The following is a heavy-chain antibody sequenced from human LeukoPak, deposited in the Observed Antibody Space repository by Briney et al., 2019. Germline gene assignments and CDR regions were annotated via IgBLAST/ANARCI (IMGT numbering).Heavy chain of an antibody. V-gene: IGHV4-59*01. Sequence: PSETLSLTGTVSGGPISSYYWSWIRQPPGKGLEWIGYIYHSGSTNYNPSLNSRVTISVDTSKNQFSLKLSSVTAADTAVYYCARSYGSGNYFDYWGQGTLVTVSS. CDR2: IYHSGST. CDR3: ARSYGSGNYFDY. D-gene: IGHD3-10*01. J-gene: IGHJ4*02. CDR1: GGPISSYY.